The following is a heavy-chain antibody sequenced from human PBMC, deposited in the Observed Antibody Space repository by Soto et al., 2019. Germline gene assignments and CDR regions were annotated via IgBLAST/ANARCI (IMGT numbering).Heavy chain of an antibody. J-gene: IGHJ4*02. V-gene: IGHV4-39*01. Sequence: SETLSLTCTVSGGSISSSSYYWGWIRQPPGKGLEWIGTIFYSGSTYYNPSLKSRVTLSVDTSKNQFSLKLKSVTAADTAVYYCARQGAVTVSPFDYWGQGTLVTVSS. CDR3: ARQGAVTVSPFDY. CDR2: IFYSGST. CDR1: GGSISSSSYY. D-gene: IGHD6-19*01.